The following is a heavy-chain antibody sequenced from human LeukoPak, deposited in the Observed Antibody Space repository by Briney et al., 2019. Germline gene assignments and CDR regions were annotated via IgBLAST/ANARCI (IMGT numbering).Heavy chain of an antibody. D-gene: IGHD3-10*01. V-gene: IGHV4-31*03. Sequence: SETPSLTCTVSGGSISSGGYYWSWIRQHPGKGLEWIGYIHYSGSTYYTASLKSRITISVATSKNQFALKLNSVTAADTAVYYCARVIVLRGRHIDSWGQGTLSPSPQ. CDR2: IHYSGST. CDR1: GGSISSGGYY. CDR3: ARVIVLRGRHIDS. J-gene: IGHJ4*02.